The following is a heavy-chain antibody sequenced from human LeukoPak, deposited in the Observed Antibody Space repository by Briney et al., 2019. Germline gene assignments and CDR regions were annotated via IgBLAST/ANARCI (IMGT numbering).Heavy chain of an antibody. D-gene: IGHD4-23*01. CDR1: GDSISSYY. CDR2: IYYNGDS. Sequence: PSETLSLTCTVSGDSISSYYWSWIRQPPGKGLEYIGHIYYNGDSNYKPSLKSRVTISVDTSKSQFSLQLRSVTTADTAVYYCARTKYGGDYIYYYYLDVWAKGTTVTVSS. J-gene: IGHJ6*03. CDR3: ARTKYGGDYIYYYYLDV. V-gene: IGHV4-59*01.